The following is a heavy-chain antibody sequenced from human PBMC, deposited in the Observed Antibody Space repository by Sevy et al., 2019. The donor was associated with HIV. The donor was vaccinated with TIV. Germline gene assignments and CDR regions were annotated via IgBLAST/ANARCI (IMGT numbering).Heavy chain of an antibody. V-gene: IGHV3-11*01. CDR1: GFRFSGYY. D-gene: IGHD3-3*01. CDR3: ARDPTYYDFWAGYYTGWFDP. J-gene: IGHJ5*02. Sequence: GGSLRLSCVGSGFRFSGYYMNWIRQAPGKGLEWVSYISGTGNTKYYTDSVKGRFTISRDNAKNSLYLEMNSLSVDDTAVYYGARDPTYYDFWAGYYTGWFDPWGQGTLVTVSS. CDR2: ISGTGNTK.